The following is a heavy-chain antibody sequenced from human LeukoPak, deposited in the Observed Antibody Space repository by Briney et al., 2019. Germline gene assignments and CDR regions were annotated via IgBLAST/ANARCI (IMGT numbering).Heavy chain of an antibody. V-gene: IGHV1-24*01. Sequence: ASVKVSYKVSGYTLTELSMHWVRQAPGKGLEWMGGFDPEEGETIYAQKFQGRVTMTEDTSTDTAYMELSSLRSEDTAVYYCATDLRGIWFGESHIWGQGTMVTVSS. CDR2: FDPEEGET. D-gene: IGHD3-10*01. J-gene: IGHJ3*02. CDR3: ATDLRGIWFGESHI. CDR1: GYTLTELS.